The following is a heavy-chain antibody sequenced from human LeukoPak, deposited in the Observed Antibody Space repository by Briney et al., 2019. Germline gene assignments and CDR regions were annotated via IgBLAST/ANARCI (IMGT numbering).Heavy chain of an antibody. D-gene: IGHD1-26*01. V-gene: IGHV6-1*01. CDR2: TYYRSRWYS. J-gene: IGHJ5*02. CDR3: ARAGGQRYSGSYRWFDP. Sequence: SQTLSLTCAISGDSVSSNSATWNWIRQSPSRGLEWLGRTYYRSRWYSDYAVSVKSRITINPDTSKNQFSLQLNSVTPEDTAVYYCARAGGQRYSGSYRWFDPWGQGTLVTVSS. CDR1: GDSVSSNSAT.